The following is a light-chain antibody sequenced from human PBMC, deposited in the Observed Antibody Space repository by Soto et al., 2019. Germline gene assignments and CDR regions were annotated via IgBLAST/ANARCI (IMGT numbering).Light chain of an antibody. CDR1: SSDVGSYNL. V-gene: IGLV2-23*02. Sequence: QSALTQPASVSGSPGQSITISCTGTSSDVGSYNLVSWYQQHPGKAPKLMIYEVNKRPSGVSNRFSGSKSGNTASLTIAGLQAEDEADYYCCAYARSSTLYVFGSVTKVTVL. CDR2: EVN. J-gene: IGLJ1*01. CDR3: CAYARSSTLYV.